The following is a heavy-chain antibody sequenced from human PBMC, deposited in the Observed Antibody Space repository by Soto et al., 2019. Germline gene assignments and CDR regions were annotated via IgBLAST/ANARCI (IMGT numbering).Heavy chain of an antibody. J-gene: IGHJ5*02. D-gene: IGHD3-22*01. Sequence: SGGSLRLSCVASGFTSSTYSMNWVRQAPGKGLEWVSYINSGGATRYYADSVKGRFTISRDNAKNSLSLQMNSLRDEDTAVYYCARDALGDYDSSGYYPWGQGTLVTVSS. CDR2: INSGGATR. V-gene: IGHV3-48*02. CDR1: GFTSSTYS. CDR3: ARDALGDYDSSGYYP.